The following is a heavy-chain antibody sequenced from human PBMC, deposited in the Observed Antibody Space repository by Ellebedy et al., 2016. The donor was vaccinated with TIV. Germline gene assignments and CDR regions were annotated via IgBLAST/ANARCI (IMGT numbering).Heavy chain of an antibody. V-gene: IGHV1-46*01. CDR2: INPSGGRT. CDR3: AIRYRSGWSLDY. J-gene: IGHJ4*02. Sequence: ASVKVSXXASGYTFTSYYMHWVRQAPGQGLEWMGIINPSGGRTSYAQKFQGRVTMTRDTSTSTVYMELSSLRSEDTAVYYCAIRYRSGWSLDYWGQGTLVTVSS. D-gene: IGHD6-19*01. CDR1: GYTFTSYY.